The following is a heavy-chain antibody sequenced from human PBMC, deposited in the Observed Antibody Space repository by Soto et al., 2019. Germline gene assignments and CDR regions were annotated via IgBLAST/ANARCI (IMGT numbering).Heavy chain of an antibody. D-gene: IGHD6-19*01. Sequence: QVQLVESGGGVVQPGRSLRLSCAASGFTFSSYGMHWVRQAPGKGLEWVAVISYDGSNKYYADSVKGRFTISRDNSKNTLYLQMNSLRAEDTAVYYCAKGTNGWYVPHFQHWGQGTLVTVSS. J-gene: IGHJ1*01. CDR3: AKGTNGWYVPHFQH. CDR1: GFTFSSYG. V-gene: IGHV3-30*18. CDR2: ISYDGSNK.